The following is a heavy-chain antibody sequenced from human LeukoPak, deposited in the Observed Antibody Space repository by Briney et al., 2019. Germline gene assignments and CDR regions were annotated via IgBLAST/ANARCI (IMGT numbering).Heavy chain of an antibody. V-gene: IGHV4-39*01. D-gene: IGHD3-16*01. J-gene: IGHJ4*02. CDR3: ARRYGFFDS. CDR2: VYYSGNT. Sequence: SETLSLTCTVSGGSMSISCCYWGWIRQPPGKWLEWIASVYYSGNTYYNPSLKSRVSISVDTSKNQFSLTLSSVTAADTAVYYCARRYGFFDSWGQGVLVTVSS. CDR1: GGSMSISCCY.